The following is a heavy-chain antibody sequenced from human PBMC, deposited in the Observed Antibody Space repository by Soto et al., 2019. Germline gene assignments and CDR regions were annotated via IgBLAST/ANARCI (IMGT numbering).Heavy chain of an antibody. CDR3: ARETDPMVRGVMISWFDP. CDR2: IYHSGST. J-gene: IGHJ5*02. Sequence: QVQLQESGPGLVKPSGTLSLTCAVSGGSISSSNWWSWVRQPPGKGLEWIGEIYHSGSTNYNPSLKSRVTISVYKSKNQFSLKLSSVTAADTAVYYCARETDPMVRGVMISWFDPWGQGTLVTVSS. V-gene: IGHV4-4*02. CDR1: GGSISSSNW. D-gene: IGHD3-10*01.